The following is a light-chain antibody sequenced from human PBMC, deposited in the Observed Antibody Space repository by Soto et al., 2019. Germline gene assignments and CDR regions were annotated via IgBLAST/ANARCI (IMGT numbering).Light chain of an antibody. V-gene: IGKV3-20*01. J-gene: IGKJ1*01. CDR1: QSVNSNY. Sequence: EIVLTQSPGTLSLSPGERATLSCRASQSVNSNYLAWYQRKPGQAPRLLIYGASNRATDIPYRFSASGSGTDFTLTITRLEAEDFAVYYCQQYDSTPPTFGQATNVEVK. CDR2: GAS. CDR3: QQYDSTPPT.